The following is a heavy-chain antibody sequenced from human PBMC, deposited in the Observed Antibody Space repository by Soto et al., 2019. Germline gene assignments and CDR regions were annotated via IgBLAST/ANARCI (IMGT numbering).Heavy chain of an antibody. CDR2: ISYDGSNK. CDR3: AKDPRAYSYGSFEW. J-gene: IGHJ4*02. V-gene: IGHV3-30*18. CDR1: GFTFSSYG. D-gene: IGHD5-18*01. Sequence: QVQLVESGGGVVQPGRSLRLSCAASGFTFSSYGMHWVRQAPGKGLAWVAVISYDGSNKYYADSVKGRFTISRDKSKNTLYLQMNSLRAEDTAVYYCAKDPRAYSYGSFEWWGQGTLVTVSS.